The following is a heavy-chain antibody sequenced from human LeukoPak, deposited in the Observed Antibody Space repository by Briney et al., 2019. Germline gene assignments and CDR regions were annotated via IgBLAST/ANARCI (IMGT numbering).Heavy chain of an antibody. D-gene: IGHD4-17*01. CDR1: GFSFNTYS. CDR2: ISRTSEST. CDR3: ARGATDTTRWFDP. J-gene: IGHJ5*02. Sequence: GGSLRLSCAASGFSFNTYSMTWVRQAPGKGLEWVSIISRTSESTFYADSVKGRFTISRDNAKNSLYLQMNGLRTDDTATHYCARGATDTTRWFDPWGQGTLVTVSS. V-gene: IGHV3-21*01.